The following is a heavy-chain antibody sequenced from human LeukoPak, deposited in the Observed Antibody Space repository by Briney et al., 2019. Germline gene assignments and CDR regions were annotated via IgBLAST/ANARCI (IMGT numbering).Heavy chain of an antibody. J-gene: IGHJ6*03. CDR1: GGSFSGYY. CDR3: ARLQYSGYYYYYMDV. CDR2: INHSGST. V-gene: IGHV4-34*01. D-gene: IGHD5-12*01. Sequence: SETLSLTCAVYGGSFSGYYWSWIRQPPGKGLEWIGEINHSGSTNYNPSLKSRVTISVDTSKNQFSLKLSSVTAADTAVYYCARLQYSGYYYYYMDVWGKGTTVTVSS.